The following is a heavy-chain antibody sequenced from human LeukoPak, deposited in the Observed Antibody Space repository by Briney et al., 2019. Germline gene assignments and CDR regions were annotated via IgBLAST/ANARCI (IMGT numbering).Heavy chain of an antibody. D-gene: IGHD3-22*01. CDR2: ISAYNGNT. J-gene: IGHJ4*02. CDR3: ARPYYDSSAPPYDY. V-gene: IGHV1-18*01. Sequence: ASVTVSXMASGYTFTSYGISWVRQAPGQGLEGMGWISAYNGNTNYAQKLQGRVTMTTDTSTSTAYMELRSLRSDDTAVYYCARPYYDSSAPPYDYWGQGTLVTVSS. CDR1: GYTFTSYG.